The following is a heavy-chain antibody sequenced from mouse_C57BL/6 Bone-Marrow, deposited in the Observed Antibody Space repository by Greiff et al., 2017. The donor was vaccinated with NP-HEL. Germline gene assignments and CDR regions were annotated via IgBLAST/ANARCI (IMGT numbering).Heavy chain of an antibody. Sequence: EVQLVESGGGLVQPGGSLKLSCAASGFTFSDYYMYWVRQTPEKRLEWVAYISNGGGSTYYPDTVKGRFPISRDNAKNTLYLQVSRLKSEDTAMYYCARQGYGNYGAYWGQGTLVTVSA. D-gene: IGHD2-10*02. CDR2: ISNGGGST. CDR3: ARQGYGNYGAY. CDR1: GFTFSDYY. J-gene: IGHJ3*01. V-gene: IGHV5-12*01.